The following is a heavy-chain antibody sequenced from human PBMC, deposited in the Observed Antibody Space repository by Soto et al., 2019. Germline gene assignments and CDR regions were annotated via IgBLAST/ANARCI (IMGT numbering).Heavy chain of an antibody. CDR1: GYTFTSYG. Sequence: QVQLVQSGAEVKKPGASVKVSCKASGYTFTSYGISWVRQAPGQGLEWMGWISAYNGNTNYAQKLQGRVTMTTDTSTSTDYMELRSLRSDDTAVYYCARDGDPDEGSGWYSFDYWGQGTLVTVSS. D-gene: IGHD6-19*01. CDR3: ARDGDPDEGSGWYSFDY. CDR2: ISAYNGNT. J-gene: IGHJ4*02. V-gene: IGHV1-18*01.